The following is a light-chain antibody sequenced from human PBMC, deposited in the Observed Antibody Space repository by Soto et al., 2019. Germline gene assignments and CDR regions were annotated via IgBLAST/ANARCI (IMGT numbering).Light chain of an antibody. CDR1: QSISTY. J-gene: IGKJ1*01. CDR3: QHYNSYSEA. CDR2: ATS. V-gene: IGKV1-16*01. Sequence: IQMTQSPSSLSASVGDRVTITCRASQSISTYLIWYQQKPGKAPKLLIYATSSLQSGVPSRFSGSGSGTEFTLTISSLQPDDFATYYCQHYNSYSEAFGQGTKVDI.